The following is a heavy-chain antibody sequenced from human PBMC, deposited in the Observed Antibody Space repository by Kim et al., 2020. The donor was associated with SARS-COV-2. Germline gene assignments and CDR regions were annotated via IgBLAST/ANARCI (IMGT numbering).Heavy chain of an antibody. V-gene: IGHV1-69*13. Sequence: SVKVSCKVFGDTFNSYAISWVRQAPGQGLEWVGGIIPVFGTATYAQMFQDRVAITADAYTTTAYMEVSSLRSDDTAVYFCVRGDDKDIALDSTGRCGMDVWGQGTAVTVSS. J-gene: IGHJ6*02. D-gene: IGHD2-15*01. CDR2: IIPVFGTA. CDR3: VRGDDKDIALDSTGRCGMDV. CDR1: GDTFNSYA.